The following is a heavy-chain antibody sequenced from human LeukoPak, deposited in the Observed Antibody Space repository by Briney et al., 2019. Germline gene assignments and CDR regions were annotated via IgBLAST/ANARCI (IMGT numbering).Heavy chain of an antibody. V-gene: IGHV1-69*13. CDR1: GGTFCSYA. J-gene: IGHJ4*02. Sequence: SVKVSCKASGGTFCSYAISWVRQAPGQGLEWMGGIIPIFGTANYAQKFQGRVTITADESTSTAYMELSSLRSEDTAVYYCARCQKVVTAHFDYWGQGTLVTVSS. CDR2: IIPIFGTA. CDR3: ARCQKVVTAHFDY. D-gene: IGHD2-21*02.